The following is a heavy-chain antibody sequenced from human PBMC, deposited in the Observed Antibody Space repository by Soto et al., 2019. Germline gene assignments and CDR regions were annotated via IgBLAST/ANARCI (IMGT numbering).Heavy chain of an antibody. Sequence: VQLVQSGAEVKKPGSSVKVSCKASGGTFSSYTISWVRQAPGQGLEWMGRIIPILGIANYAQKFQGRVTITADKSTSTAYMELSSLRSEDTAVYYCARWGQTGEYYFDYWGQGTLVTVSS. J-gene: IGHJ4*02. CDR1: GGTFSSYT. V-gene: IGHV1-69*02. CDR2: IIPILGIA. CDR3: ARWGQTGEYYFDY. D-gene: IGHD3-16*01.